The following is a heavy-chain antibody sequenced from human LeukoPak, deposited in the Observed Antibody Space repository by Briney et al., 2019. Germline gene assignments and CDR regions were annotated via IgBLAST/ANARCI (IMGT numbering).Heavy chain of an antibody. CDR1: GYSFTAYY. V-gene: IGHV1-2*02. D-gene: IGHD6-13*01. Sequence: ASVKVSCKTSGYSFTAYYIHWVRQAPGQGLEWMGWITPNSGGTNYTQKFQGRVTMTRDTSISTAYMELSRLRSDDTAVYYCARGIAAAGYFDYWGQGTLVTVSS. CDR2: ITPNSGGT. CDR3: ARGIAAAGYFDY. J-gene: IGHJ4*02.